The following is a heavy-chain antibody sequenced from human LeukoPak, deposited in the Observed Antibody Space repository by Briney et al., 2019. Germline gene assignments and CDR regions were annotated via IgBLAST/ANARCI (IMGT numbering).Heavy chain of an antibody. CDR1: GGSISSYY. CDR2: IYNSGST. Sequence: SEPLSLTCTVPGGSISSYYWSWIRQPPGKGLPWIGYIYNSGSTNYNPSLKSRVTISVDTSKNQFSLKLSSVTAADTAVYYCARGGAAPGAFDVWGQGTVVTASS. V-gene: IGHV4-59*01. CDR3: ARGGAAPGAFDV. D-gene: IGHD2-15*01. J-gene: IGHJ3*01.